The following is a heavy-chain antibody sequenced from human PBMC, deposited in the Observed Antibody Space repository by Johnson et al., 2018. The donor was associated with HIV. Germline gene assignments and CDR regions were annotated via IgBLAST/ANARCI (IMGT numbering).Heavy chain of an antibody. J-gene: IGHJ3*02. CDR3: AKDVSSSSWFFAFDI. D-gene: IGHD6-13*01. V-gene: IGHV3-9*01. CDR2: ISWNSGSI. CDR1: GFTFDDYA. Sequence: VQLVESGGGLVQPGRSLRLSCAASGFTFDDYAMHWVRQAPGKGLEWVSGISWNSGSIGYADSVTGRFTISRDNAKNSLYLQMNSLRAEDTALYYCAKDVSSSSWFFAFDIWGQGTMVTVSS.